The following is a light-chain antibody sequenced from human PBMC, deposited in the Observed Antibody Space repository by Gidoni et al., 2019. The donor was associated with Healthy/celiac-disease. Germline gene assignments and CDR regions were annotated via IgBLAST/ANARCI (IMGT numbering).Light chain of an antibody. CDR1: QSISSW. V-gene: IGKV1-5*03. CDR2: KAS. J-gene: IGKJ4*01. CDR3: QQYNTYSPT. Sequence: DIKITPSPSPLSASVGDRVTITCRASQSISSWLAWYQQKPGKAPKLLIHKASSLESGVPSRFSGSGSGTEFTLTISSLQPDDFATYYCQQYNTYSPTFGGGTKVEIK.